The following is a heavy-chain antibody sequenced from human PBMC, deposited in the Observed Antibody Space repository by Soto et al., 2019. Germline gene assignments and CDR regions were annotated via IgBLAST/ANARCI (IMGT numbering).Heavy chain of an antibody. Sequence: EVQLVESGGGLVQPGGSLRLSCAASGFTLSSYWMQWVRQAPGKGLEWGSRIEGEGGDTSYADSVKGRFTIARDNAQNTLHLEMNSLKADDTAVYYCVRGSHGDRWGQGTLVTVSS. V-gene: IGHV3-74*01. J-gene: IGHJ5*02. CDR1: GFTLSSYW. D-gene: IGHD2-15*01. CDR3: VRGSHGDR. CDR2: IEGEGGDT.